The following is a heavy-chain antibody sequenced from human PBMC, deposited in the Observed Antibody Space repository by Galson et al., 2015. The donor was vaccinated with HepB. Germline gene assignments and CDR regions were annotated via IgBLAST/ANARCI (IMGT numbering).Heavy chain of an antibody. CDR3: ARDGSYGDYKF. V-gene: IGHV4-61*01. Sequence: ETLSLTCAVSGASVSSGYHFWSWIRQPPGKGLEWIGYTYNSWGPNYSSSLKSRVTISLDTSKNQFSLKLTSVTAADTAVYFCARDGSYGDYKFWGQGILVTVSS. CDR2: TYNSWGP. CDR1: GASVSSGYHF. D-gene: IGHD4-17*01. J-gene: IGHJ4*02.